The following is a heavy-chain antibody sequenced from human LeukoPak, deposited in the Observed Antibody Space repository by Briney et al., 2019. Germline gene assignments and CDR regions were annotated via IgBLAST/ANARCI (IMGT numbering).Heavy chain of an antibody. CDR3: ARDLYYYDSSGSLGPDAFDI. CDR1: GFALSNNW. V-gene: IGHV3-7*01. J-gene: IGHJ3*02. CDR2: IKQDGSDK. D-gene: IGHD3-22*01. Sequence: PGGSLRLSCAASGFALSNNWMSWVRQAPGKGLEWVANIKQDGSDKYYVDSVKGRFTISRDNAKNSLYLQMNSLRAEDTAVYYCARDLYYYDSSGSLGPDAFDIWGQGTMVTVSS.